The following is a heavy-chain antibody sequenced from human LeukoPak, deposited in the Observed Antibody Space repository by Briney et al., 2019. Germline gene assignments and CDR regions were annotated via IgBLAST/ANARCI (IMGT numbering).Heavy chain of an antibody. CDR1: GFSLSTSGVG. D-gene: IGHD3-10*01. J-gene: IGHJ5*02. V-gene: IGHV2-5*02. Sequence: SSPTLVNPTQTLTLTCTISGFSLSTSGVGGTWIRQPPGKALEWLALIYWDDDKRYSPSLKSRLTITKDTSKNQVVLTMTNMDPVDTATYYCAHRTSMVRGIMSYNWFDPWGQGTLVTVSS. CDR3: AHRTSMVRGIMSYNWFDP. CDR2: IYWDDDK.